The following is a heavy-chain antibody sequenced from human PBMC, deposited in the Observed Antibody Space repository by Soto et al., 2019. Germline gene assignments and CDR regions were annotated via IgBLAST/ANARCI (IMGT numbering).Heavy chain of an antibody. J-gene: IGHJ3*02. D-gene: IGHD3-16*01. CDR1: GFTFRNYA. CDR3: AKDPDDDYVWAFDI. V-gene: IGHV3-23*01. Sequence: EVQLLESGGNLIQPGGSLRLSCAASGFTFRNYAMSWVRQAPGAGPEWVSGISGSGGRTYYADSVKGRFTISRDNSKNALMLQMNSLGAEGTALYYCAKDPDDDYVWAFDIWGRGTMVTVSS. CDR2: ISGSGGRT.